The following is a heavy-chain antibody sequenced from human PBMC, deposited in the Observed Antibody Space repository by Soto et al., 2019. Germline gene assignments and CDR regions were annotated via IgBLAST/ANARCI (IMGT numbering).Heavy chain of an antibody. D-gene: IGHD2-21*01. Sequence: QVQLVQSGAEVKKPGASVKVSCKASGYTFTSDGVSWVRQAPGQGREWMGWIRGYNGNTNYAQRFRDRVTLTTDTSTSTAYMELRSLRSDDSAVYYCSRDAHCGGAPGCRAMDVWGQETTITVSS. J-gene: IGHJ6*02. V-gene: IGHV1-18*04. CDR3: SRDAHCGGAPGCRAMDV. CDR1: GYTFTSDG. CDR2: IRGYNGNT.